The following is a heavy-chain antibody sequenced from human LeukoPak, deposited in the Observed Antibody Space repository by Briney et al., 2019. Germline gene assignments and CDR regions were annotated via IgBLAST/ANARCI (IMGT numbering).Heavy chain of an antibody. CDR2: FDPEDGET. D-gene: IGHD3-22*01. Sequence: ASVKVSCKASGYTLTELSMHWVRQAPGKGLEWMGGFDPEDGETMYAQKFQGRVTMTEDTSTDTAYMELSSLRSEDTAVYYCARSYYDSSGNLEPFDYWGQGTLVTVSS. J-gene: IGHJ4*02. V-gene: IGHV1-24*01. CDR1: GYTLTELS. CDR3: ARSYYDSSGNLEPFDY.